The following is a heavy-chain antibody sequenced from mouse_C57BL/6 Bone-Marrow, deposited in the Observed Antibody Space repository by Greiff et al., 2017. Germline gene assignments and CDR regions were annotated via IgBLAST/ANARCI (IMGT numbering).Heavy chain of an antibody. CDR2: IYPGSGST. J-gene: IGHJ2*01. V-gene: IGHV1-55*01. Sequence: QVQLQQSGAELVKPGASVKMSCKASGYTFTSYWITWVKQRPGQGLEWIGDIYPGSGSTNYNEKFKCKATLTVATSSSTAYMQLSRLTSEASAVYYCARGIYDGYCDYWGQGTTLTVSS. CDR1: GYTFTSYW. D-gene: IGHD2-3*01. CDR3: ARGIYDGYCDY.